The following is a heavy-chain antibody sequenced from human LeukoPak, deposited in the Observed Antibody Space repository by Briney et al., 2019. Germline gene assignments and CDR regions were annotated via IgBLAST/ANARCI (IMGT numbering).Heavy chain of an antibody. CDR2: FDPEDGET. CDR1: GYTLTELS. CDR3: ATRVYYDTDY. J-gene: IGHJ4*02. V-gene: IGHV1-24*01. D-gene: IGHD3-22*01. Sequence: ASVKVSCKFSGYTLTELSMHWVRQAPGKGLEWMGGFDPEDGETIYAQKFQGRVTMTEDTSTDTAYMELSSLRSEDTGVYYCATRVYYDTDYWGQGTLVTVSS.